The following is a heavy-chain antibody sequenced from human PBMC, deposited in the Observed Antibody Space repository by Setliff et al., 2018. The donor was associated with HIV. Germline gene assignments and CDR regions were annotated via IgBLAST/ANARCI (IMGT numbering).Heavy chain of an antibody. V-gene: IGHV5-51*01. CDR1: GYSFMSYW. J-gene: IGHJ4*02. CDR2: IYPGDSDT. Sequence: GESLKISCKASGYSFMSYWIGWVRQMPGKGLEWMGIIYPGDSDTKYSPSFQGQVTISADKSITTAYLQWSSLKASDTAMYYCARRLYYHGSGSYYFDYWGQGTLVTVSS. D-gene: IGHD3-10*01. CDR3: ARRLYYHGSGSYYFDY.